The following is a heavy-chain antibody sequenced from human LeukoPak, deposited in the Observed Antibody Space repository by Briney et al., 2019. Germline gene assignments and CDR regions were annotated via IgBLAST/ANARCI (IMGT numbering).Heavy chain of an antibody. D-gene: IGHD3-10*01. CDR2: INHSGST. V-gene: IGHV4-34*01. Sequence: SETLSLTCAVYGGSFSGYYWSWIRQPPGKGLEWIGEINHSGSTNYNPSLKSRVTISVDTSENQFSLKLSSVTAADTAVYYCARKSGSYRYWGQGTLVTVSS. CDR3: ARKSGSYRY. J-gene: IGHJ4*02. CDR1: GGSFSGYY.